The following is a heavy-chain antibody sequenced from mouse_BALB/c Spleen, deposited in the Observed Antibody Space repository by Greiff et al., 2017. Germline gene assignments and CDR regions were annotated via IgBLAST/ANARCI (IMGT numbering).Heavy chain of an antibody. J-gene: IGHJ2*01. CDR2: ISYSGST. V-gene: IGHV3-2*02. CDR3: ARSGYYGSDFDY. CDR1: GYSITSDYA. Sequence: DVQLQESGPGLVKPSQSLSLTCTVTGYSITSDYAWNWIRQFPGNKLEWMGYISYSGSTSYNPSLKSRISITRDTSKNQFFLQLNSVTTEDTATYYCARSGYYGSDFDYWGQGTTLTVSS. D-gene: IGHD1-1*01.